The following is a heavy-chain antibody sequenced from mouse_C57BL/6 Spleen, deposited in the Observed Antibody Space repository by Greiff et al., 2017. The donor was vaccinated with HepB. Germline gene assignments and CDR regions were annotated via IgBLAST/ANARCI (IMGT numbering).Heavy chain of an antibody. D-gene: IGHD3-2*02. V-gene: IGHV5-9-1*02. Sequence: EVKVVESGEGLVKPGGSLKLSCAASGFTFSSYAMSWVRQTPEKRLEWVAYISSGGDYIYYADTVKGRFTISRDNARNTLYLQMSSLKSEDTAMYYCTRDDLDSSGPAWFAYWGQGTLVTVSA. CDR2: ISSGGDYI. J-gene: IGHJ3*01. CDR3: TRDDLDSSGPAWFAY. CDR1: GFTFSSYA.